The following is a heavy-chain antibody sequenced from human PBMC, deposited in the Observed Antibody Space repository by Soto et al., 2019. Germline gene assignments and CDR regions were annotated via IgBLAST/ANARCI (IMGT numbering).Heavy chain of an antibody. CDR3: AASIFYYGMDV. CDR2: IYPGDSDT. V-gene: IGHV5-51*01. Sequence: GESVKISCKGSGYTFTNYWIGWVRQMPGKGLEWMGIIYPGDSDTKYNPSFQGQVTISADKSITTTYLQWSSLKASDTAIYYCAASIFYYGMDVWGQGTTVTVSS. CDR1: GYTFTNYW. J-gene: IGHJ6*02.